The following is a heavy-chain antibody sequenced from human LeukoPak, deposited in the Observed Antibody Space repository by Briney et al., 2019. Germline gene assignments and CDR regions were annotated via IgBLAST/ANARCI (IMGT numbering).Heavy chain of an antibody. CDR1: GGSFSGYY. Sequence: PSETLSLTCAVYGGSFSGYYWSWIRQPPGKGLEWIGGINHSGSTNYNPSLKSRVTISVDTSKNQFSLRLSSVTAADTAVYYCARARSITIFGVVISDSVRFDPWGQGTLVTVSS. D-gene: IGHD3-3*01. CDR2: INHSGST. V-gene: IGHV4-34*01. CDR3: ARARSITIFGVVISDSVRFDP. J-gene: IGHJ5*02.